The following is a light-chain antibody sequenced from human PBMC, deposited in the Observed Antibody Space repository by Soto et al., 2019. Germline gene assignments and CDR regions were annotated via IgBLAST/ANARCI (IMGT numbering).Light chain of an antibody. CDR2: DAS. J-gene: IGKJ1*01. CDR1: QSVSSNY. CDR3: QQYGSSPPTWT. V-gene: IGKV3-20*01. Sequence: EIVLTQSPGTLSLSPGERATLSCRASQSVSSNYLAWYQQKPGQAPRLLIYDASTRATGIPARFSGSGSETEFTLTISRLEPEDFAVYYCQQYGSSPPTWTFGQGTKVDI.